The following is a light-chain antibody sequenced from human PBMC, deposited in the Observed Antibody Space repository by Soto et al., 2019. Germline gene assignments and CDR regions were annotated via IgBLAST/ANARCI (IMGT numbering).Light chain of an antibody. CDR3: QKYNSAPRT. CDR1: QGISNY. J-gene: IGKJ1*01. CDR2: AAS. Sequence: DIQMTQSPSSLSSSVGDRVTITCRASQGISNYLAWYQQKPGKVPKLLIYAASTLQSGVPTRFSGSGSGTYFTLTISSLLPEDVATYYWQKYNSAPRTFGQGTKLEIK. V-gene: IGKV1-27*01.